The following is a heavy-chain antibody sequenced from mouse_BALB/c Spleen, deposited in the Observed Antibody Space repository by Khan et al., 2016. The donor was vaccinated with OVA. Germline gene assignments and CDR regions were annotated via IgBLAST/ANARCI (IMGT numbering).Heavy chain of an antibody. CDR3: ARAYYGNYREAMDY. J-gene: IGHJ4*01. CDR2: IWGDGST. CDR1: GFSLTGYG. D-gene: IGHD2-10*01. V-gene: IGHV2-6-7*01. Sequence: VQLVESGPGLVAPSQSLSITCTVSGFSLTGYGVNWVRQPPGKGLEWLGMIWGDGSTDYNSALKSRLNLSKANSKSHVFLKMNSLQTDDTARYYCARAYYGNYREAMDYWGQGTSVTVSA.